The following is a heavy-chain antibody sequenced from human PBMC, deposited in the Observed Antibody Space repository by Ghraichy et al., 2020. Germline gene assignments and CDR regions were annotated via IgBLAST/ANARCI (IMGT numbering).Heavy chain of an antibody. V-gene: IGHV4-4*07. J-gene: IGHJ6*02. Sequence: ETLSLTCTVSGGSISSYYWSWIRQPAGKGLEWIGRIYTSGSTNYNPSLKSRVTMSVDTSKNQFSLKLSSVTAADTAVYYCARDLPDYGGPRYYYGMDVWGQGTTVTVSS. CDR1: GGSISSYY. CDR3: ARDLPDYGGPRYYYGMDV. CDR2: IYTSGST. D-gene: IGHD4-17*01.